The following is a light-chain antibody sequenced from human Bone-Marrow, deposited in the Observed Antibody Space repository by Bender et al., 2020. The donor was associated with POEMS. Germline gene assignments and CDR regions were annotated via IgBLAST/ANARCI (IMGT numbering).Light chain of an antibody. V-gene: IGLV1-44*01. CDR1: SSNIGTNP. CDR2: INN. J-gene: IGLJ3*02. CDR3: AAWEDSLNGWV. Sequence: QSVLTQPPSASGTPGPSVTISCSGSSSNIGTNPVNWYQQLPGTAPKLLIYINNQRPSGVPDRFSGSKSGTSASLAISGLQSEDEADYYCAAWEDSLNGWVFGGGTKLTVL.